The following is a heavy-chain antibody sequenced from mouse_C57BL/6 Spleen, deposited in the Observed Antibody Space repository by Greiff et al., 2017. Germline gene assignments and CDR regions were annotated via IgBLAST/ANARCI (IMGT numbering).Heavy chain of an antibody. Sequence: QVQLQQPGAELVRPGSSVKLSCKASGYTFTSYWMHWVKQRPIQGLEWIGNIDPSDSETHYNQKFKDKATLTVDKSSSTAYMQLSSLTSEDSAVYYCARWDTTVVGFDYWGQGTTLTVSS. CDR2: IDPSDSET. CDR3: ARWDTTVVGFDY. J-gene: IGHJ2*01. CDR1: GYTFTSYW. V-gene: IGHV1-52*01. D-gene: IGHD1-1*01.